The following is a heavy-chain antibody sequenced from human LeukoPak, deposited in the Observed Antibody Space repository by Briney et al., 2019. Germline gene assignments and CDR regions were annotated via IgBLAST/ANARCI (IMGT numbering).Heavy chain of an antibody. CDR3: ARLGSGSNY. J-gene: IGHJ4*02. D-gene: IGHD3-10*01. CDR2: TYYRSKWYT. CDR1: GDSVSSNSVA. Sequence: SQTLSLTCAISGDSVSSNSVAWNWIRQSPSRGLEWLGRTYYRSKWYTEYAVSVKSRITINPDTSKNQFSLQLSSVNPEDTAVYYCARLGSGSNYWGQGTLVTVSS. V-gene: IGHV6-1*01.